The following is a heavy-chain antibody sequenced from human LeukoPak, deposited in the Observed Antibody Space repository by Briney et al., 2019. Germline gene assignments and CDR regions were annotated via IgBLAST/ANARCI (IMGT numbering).Heavy chain of an antibody. D-gene: IGHD3-3*01. J-gene: IGHJ4*02. CDR3: ARLTRPYYTPVDY. Sequence: SETLSLTCTVSGGPISSYYWSWIRQPPGRGLEWIGYIYNTGETNYNPYLKSRVTISRDTSKNQFSLKLSSVTAADTAVYYCARLTRPYYTPVDYWGQGTLVTVSS. CDR2: IYNTGET. V-gene: IGHV4-59*01. CDR1: GGPISSYY.